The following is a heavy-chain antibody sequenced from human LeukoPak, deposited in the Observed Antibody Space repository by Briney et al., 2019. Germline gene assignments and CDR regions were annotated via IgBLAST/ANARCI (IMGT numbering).Heavy chain of an antibody. CDR1: GFTFSSYA. Sequence: PGGSLRLSCAASGFTFSSYAMSWVRQAPGKGLEWVSAISGSGGSTYYADSVKGRFTISRDNSKNTLYLRMNSLRAEDTAVYYCAKGPRRGYSGYDRQPDFDYWGQGTLVTVSS. V-gene: IGHV3-23*01. D-gene: IGHD5-12*01. CDR2: ISGSGGST. J-gene: IGHJ4*02. CDR3: AKGPRRGYSGYDRQPDFDY.